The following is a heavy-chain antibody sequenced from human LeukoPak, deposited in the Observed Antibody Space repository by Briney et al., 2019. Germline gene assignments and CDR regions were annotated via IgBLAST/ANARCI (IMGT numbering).Heavy chain of an antibody. V-gene: IGHV1-46*01. D-gene: IGHD5-12*01. Sequence: ASVKVSCKASGYTFTSYYIHWVRQAPGQGLEWMGLINPSGGSTTYAEKFRGRVTMTRDMFTNTVYMEVSSLRSEDTAIYYCARGVSNSASGLPTRYFDYWGQGALVTVSS. CDR1: GYTFTSYY. CDR3: ARGVSNSASGLPTRYFDY. J-gene: IGHJ4*02. CDR2: INPSGGST.